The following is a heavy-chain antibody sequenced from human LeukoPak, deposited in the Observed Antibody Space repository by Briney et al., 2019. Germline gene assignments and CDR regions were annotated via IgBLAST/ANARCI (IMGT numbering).Heavy chain of an antibody. CDR1: GGTFSSYA. J-gene: IGHJ4*02. V-gene: IGHV1-69*05. CDR3: ATSHRGVRGVIKPHLDH. D-gene: IGHD3-10*01. Sequence: SVKVSCKASGGTFSSYAISWVRQAPGQGLEWMGGIIPIFGTANYAQKFQGRVTITTDESTSTAYMELSSLRSEDTAVYYCATSHRGVRGVIKPHLDHWGQGTLVTVSS. CDR2: IIPIFGTA.